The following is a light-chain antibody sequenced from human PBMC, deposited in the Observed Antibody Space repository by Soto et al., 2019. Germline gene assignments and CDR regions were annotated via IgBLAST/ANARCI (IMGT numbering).Light chain of an antibody. CDR1: SSDVGGYNL. CDR2: EGS. V-gene: IGLV2-23*01. Sequence: QSVLTQPASVSGSPGQSITISCTGSSSDVGGYNLVSWYQHHPGKAPKLIIYEGSQRPSGVSTRFFGSKSGNTSSLTISGLQAEDEADYHCCSYAGSSSNVFGAGTKVTVL. CDR3: CSYAGSSSNV. J-gene: IGLJ1*01.